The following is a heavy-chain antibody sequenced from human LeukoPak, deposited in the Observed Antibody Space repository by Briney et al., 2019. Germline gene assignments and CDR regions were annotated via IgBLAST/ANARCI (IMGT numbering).Heavy chain of an antibody. Sequence: ASVKVSCKASGYTFTSYYMHWVRQAPGQGLEWMGWINPNSGGTNYAQKSQGRVTMTRDTSISTAYMELSRLRSDDTAVYYCARVSYCSGGSCLRPFDYWGQGTLVTVSS. J-gene: IGHJ4*02. CDR3: ARVSYCSGGSCLRPFDY. D-gene: IGHD2-15*01. V-gene: IGHV1-2*02. CDR1: GYTFTSYY. CDR2: INPNSGGT.